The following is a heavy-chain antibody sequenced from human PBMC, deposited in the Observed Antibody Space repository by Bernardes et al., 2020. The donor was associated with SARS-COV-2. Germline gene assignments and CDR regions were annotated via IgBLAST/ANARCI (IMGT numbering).Heavy chain of an antibody. Sequence: SETLSLTCTVSGGSISSGGYYWSWIRQHPGTGLEWIGYIYYSGSTYYNPSLKSRVTKSVDTSKNQFSLKLSSVTAADTAVYYCATASTFFGVVIYYFDYWGQGTLVTVSS. CDR2: IYYSGST. J-gene: IGHJ4*02. D-gene: IGHD3-3*01. CDR3: ATASTFFGVVIYYFDY. CDR1: GGSISSGGYY. V-gene: IGHV4-31*03.